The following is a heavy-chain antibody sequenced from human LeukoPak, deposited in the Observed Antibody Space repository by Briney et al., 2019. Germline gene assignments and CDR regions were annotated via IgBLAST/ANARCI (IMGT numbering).Heavy chain of an antibody. CDR1: GGSISSGGYS. J-gene: IGHJ6*03. CDR2: IYYSGST. V-gene: IGHV4-30-4*07. D-gene: IGHD3-9*01. Sequence: PSETLSLTCAVSGGSISSGGYSWSWIRQPPGKGLGWIGYIYYSGSTYYNPSLKSRVTISVDTSKNQFSLKLSSVTAADTAVYYCARGGTYYDILTGYYDPAVGYYYYMDVWGKGTTVTVSS. CDR3: ARGGTYYDILTGYYDPAVGYYYYMDV.